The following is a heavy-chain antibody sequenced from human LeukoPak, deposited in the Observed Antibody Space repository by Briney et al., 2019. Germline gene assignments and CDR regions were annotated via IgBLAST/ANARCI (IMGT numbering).Heavy chain of an antibody. J-gene: IGHJ5*02. Sequence: GESLKISCKGSGYSFTTYWIAWVRQMPGKGLEWMGIIYPGDSDTRYSPSFQGQVTISADKSTSTAYLQWSSLKASDTAMYYCARLRYCSGGTCYFWFDPWGQGTLVTVSS. V-gene: IGHV5-51*01. CDR3: ARLRYCSGGTCYFWFDP. CDR1: GYSFTTYW. CDR2: IYPGDSDT. D-gene: IGHD2-15*01.